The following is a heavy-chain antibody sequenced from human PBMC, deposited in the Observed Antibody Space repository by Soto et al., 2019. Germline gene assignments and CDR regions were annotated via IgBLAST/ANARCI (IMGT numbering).Heavy chain of an antibody. J-gene: IGHJ4*02. Sequence: SETLSLTCTVSGYSISSGYHWAWIRQPPGKGLEWLGSVHYSGNTYYNPSLKSRLTISVDKSKNQFSLNLSSVTAADTAVYYCARDRERDAWYEDYWGQGTLVTVSS. V-gene: IGHV4-38-2*02. CDR2: VHYSGNT. CDR3: ARDRERDAWYEDY. CDR1: GYSISSGYH. D-gene: IGHD6-13*01.